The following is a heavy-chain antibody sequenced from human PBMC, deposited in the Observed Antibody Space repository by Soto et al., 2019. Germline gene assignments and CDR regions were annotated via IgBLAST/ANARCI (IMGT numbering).Heavy chain of an antibody. Sequence: QVQLVQSGAEVKKPGASVKVSCKVSGYTLIELSMHWVRQAPGKGLEWMGGFDPEDGETIYAQKFQGRVTMTEDTSTDTAYMELSSLRSEDTAVYHCATASTSGSYCGDYYGMDVWGQGTTVTVSS. CDR3: ATASTSGSYCGDYYGMDV. CDR1: GYTLIELS. V-gene: IGHV1-24*01. D-gene: IGHD1-26*01. J-gene: IGHJ6*02. CDR2: FDPEDGET.